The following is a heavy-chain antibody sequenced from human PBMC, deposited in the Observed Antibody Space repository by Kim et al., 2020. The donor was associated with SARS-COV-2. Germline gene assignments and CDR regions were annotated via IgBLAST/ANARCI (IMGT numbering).Heavy chain of an antibody. CDR3: ATGGIAAAGIAFGI. J-gene: IGHJ3*02. D-gene: IGHD6-13*01. V-gene: IGHV1-24*01. Sequence: AQKFQGRVTMTEDTSTDTAYMELSSLRSEDTAVYYCATGGIAAAGIAFGIWGQGTMVTVSS.